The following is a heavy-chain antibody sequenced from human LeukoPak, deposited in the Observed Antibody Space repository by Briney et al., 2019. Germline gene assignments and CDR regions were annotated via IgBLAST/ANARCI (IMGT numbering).Heavy chain of an antibody. CDR3: ARPFYYGSGSYSAYFYH. D-gene: IGHD3-10*01. CDR2: IYPGDSDN. J-gene: IGHJ1*01. V-gene: IGHV5-51*01. CDR1: GYSFTNYW. Sequence: GESLKISCKGSGYSFTNYWIGWVRQMPGKGLEWMGIIYPGDSDNRYSPSFQGQVTISADKSISTAYLQWSSLKASDTAMYYCARPFYYGSGSYSAYFYHWGQGTLVTVSS.